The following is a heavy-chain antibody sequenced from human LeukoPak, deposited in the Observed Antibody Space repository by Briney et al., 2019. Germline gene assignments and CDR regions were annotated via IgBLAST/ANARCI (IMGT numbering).Heavy chain of an antibody. CDR2: IYTSGST. CDR3: ARDSGLVITSPYYFDY. J-gene: IGHJ4*02. D-gene: IGHD3/OR15-3a*01. CDR1: GGSFSGYY. Sequence: SETLSLTCAVYGGSFSGYYWSWIRQPAGKGLEWIGRIYTSGSTNYNPSLKSRVTMSVDTSKNQFSLKLSSVTAADTAVYYCARDSGLVITSPYYFDYWGQGTLVTVSS. V-gene: IGHV4-4*07.